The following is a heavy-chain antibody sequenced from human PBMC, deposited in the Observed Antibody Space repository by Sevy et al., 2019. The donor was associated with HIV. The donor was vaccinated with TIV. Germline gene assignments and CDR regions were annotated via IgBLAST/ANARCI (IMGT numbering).Heavy chain of an antibody. Sequence: GGSLRLSCAASGFTFSSYAMSWVRQAPGKGLEWVSAISGSGGSTYYADSLKGRFTISSENSKNTLYLQMNSRRAEDAAVYYCGKVPLGVYYYDSGGYGDYFDYWGQGTLVTVSS. CDR1: GFTFSSYA. CDR3: GKVPLGVYYYDSGGYGDYFDY. D-gene: IGHD3-22*01. J-gene: IGHJ4*02. V-gene: IGHV3-23*01. CDR2: ISGSGGST.